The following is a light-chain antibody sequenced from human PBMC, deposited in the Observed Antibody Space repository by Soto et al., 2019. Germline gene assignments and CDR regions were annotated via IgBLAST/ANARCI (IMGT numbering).Light chain of an antibody. Sequence: QSALTQPASVSGSPGQSITISCTGTSSDVGAYNYVSWYRQYPGTAPKLMIYDVSNRPSGISDRFSGSKSGNTASLTISGLQAEDEADYYCSSYTTTLGNVFGTGTK. J-gene: IGLJ1*01. V-gene: IGLV2-14*03. CDR2: DVS. CDR3: SSYTTTLGNV. CDR1: SSDVGAYNY.